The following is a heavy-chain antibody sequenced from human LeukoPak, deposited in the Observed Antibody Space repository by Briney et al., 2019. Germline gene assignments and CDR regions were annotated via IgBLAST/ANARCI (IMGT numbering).Heavy chain of an antibody. J-gene: IGHJ6*03. CDR2: INPSGGST. D-gene: IGHD2-21*02. CDR3: ARDMAYCGGDCSRWYYYYYIDV. CDR1: GYTFTSYY. V-gene: IGHV1-46*01. Sequence: ASVKVSCKASGYTFTSYYMHWVRQAPGQGLEWMGIINPSGGSTSYAQKFQGRVTMTRDMSTSTVYMELSSLRSEDTAVYYCARDMAYCGGDCSRWYYYYYIDVWGKGTTVTVSS.